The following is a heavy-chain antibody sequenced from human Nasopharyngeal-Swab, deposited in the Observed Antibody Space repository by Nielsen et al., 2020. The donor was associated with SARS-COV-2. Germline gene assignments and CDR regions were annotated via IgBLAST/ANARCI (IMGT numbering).Heavy chain of an antibody. D-gene: IGHD4-11*01. CDR1: GFTFRHYA. J-gene: IGHJ6*03. V-gene: IGHV3-15*01. Sequence: GESLKISCQGSGFTFRHYALSWVRQAPGKGLECVGRIKSKTDGGTTDYAAPVKGRFTVSRDDSKNTLSLQMNSLKTEDTAVYYCARLHYYYMDFWGKGTTLTVSS. CDR3: ARLHYYYMDF. CDR2: IKSKTDGGTT.